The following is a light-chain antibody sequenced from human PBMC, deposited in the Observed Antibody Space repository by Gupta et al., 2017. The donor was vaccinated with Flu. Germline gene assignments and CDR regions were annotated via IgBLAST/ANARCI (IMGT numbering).Light chain of an antibody. CDR2: ENN. V-gene: IGLV1-51*02. J-gene: IGLJ3*02. CDR3: GTWDSSLSAWV. Sequence: SSSNIENNYVSWYQQFPGTAPELLIYENNKRPSGIPDRFSGSKSDTSATLGITGRQTGDEANYYCGTWDSSLSAWVFGGGTKLTVL. CDR1: SSNIENNY.